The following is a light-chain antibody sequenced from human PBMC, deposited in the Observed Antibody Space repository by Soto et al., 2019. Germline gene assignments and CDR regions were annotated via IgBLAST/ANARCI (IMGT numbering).Light chain of an antibody. J-gene: IGKJ1*01. CDR2: RAS. CDR1: QSVTSN. CDR3: QQYDYWWT. V-gene: IGKV3-15*01. Sequence: EVVMTQSPGSVSVSPGERATLSCRASQSVTSNVAWYQQKPGQAPRLLIYRASARATGVPARFSGSGYWTEFTLNISRRQSEGFGIHYSQQYDYWWTVCQGTKVDIK.